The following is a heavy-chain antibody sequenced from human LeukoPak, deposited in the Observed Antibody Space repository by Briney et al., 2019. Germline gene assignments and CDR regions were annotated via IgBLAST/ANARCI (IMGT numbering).Heavy chain of an antibody. V-gene: IGHV3-23*01. Sequence: GGSLRLSCAASGFTFSSYAMSWVRQAPGKGLEWVSGISGSGDNTYYADSVKGRFTISRDNSKNTLYVQVNSLGTEDTAAYYYAKGGYYDSSGSFYFDYWGQGTLVTVSS. CDR3: AKGGYYDSSGSFYFDY. J-gene: IGHJ4*02. D-gene: IGHD3-22*01. CDR1: GFTFSSYA. CDR2: ISGSGDNT.